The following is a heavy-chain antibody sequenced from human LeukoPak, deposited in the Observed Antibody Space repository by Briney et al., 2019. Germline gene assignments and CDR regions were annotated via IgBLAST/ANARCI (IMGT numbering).Heavy chain of an antibody. CDR1: GFTFSSYA. Sequence: GGSLRLSCAASGFTFSSYAMNWVRQAPGKGLEWVSSISSTSSYIYYADSMKGRFTISRDNSKSTLYLQMNGLRAEDTAIFYCAKSLFTSATGTGRAFHIWGQGTRVTVSS. J-gene: IGHJ3*02. V-gene: IGHV3-21*04. CDR3: AKSLFTSATGTGRAFHI. D-gene: IGHD1-1*01. CDR2: ISSTSSYI.